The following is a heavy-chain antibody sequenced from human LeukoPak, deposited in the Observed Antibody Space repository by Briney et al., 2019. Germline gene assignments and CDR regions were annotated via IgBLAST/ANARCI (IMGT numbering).Heavy chain of an antibody. J-gene: IGHJ6*02. CDR1: GGSISSYY. D-gene: IGHD5-18*01. CDR3: GGWTAMVGSYYYYYGMDV. CDR2: IYYSGST. V-gene: IGHV4-59*08. Sequence: SETLSLTCTVSGGSISSYYWSWIRQPPGKGLEWIGYIYYSGSTNYNPSLKSRVTISVDTSKNQFSLKLCSVTAADTAVYYCGGWTAMVGSYYYYYGMDVWGQGTTVTVSS.